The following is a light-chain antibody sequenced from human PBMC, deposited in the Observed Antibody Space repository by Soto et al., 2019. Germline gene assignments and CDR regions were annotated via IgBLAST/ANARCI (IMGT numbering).Light chain of an antibody. CDR3: QQLNSYPLT. J-gene: IGKJ5*01. CDR1: QSISSW. V-gene: IGKV1-5*03. Sequence: DIHITHSPSTLSASVGDRVTITCRASQSISSWLAWYQQKPGKAPKLLIYKASSLESGVPSRFSGSGSGTEFTLTISSLQPEDFATYYCQQLNSYPLTFGQGTRLEIK. CDR2: KAS.